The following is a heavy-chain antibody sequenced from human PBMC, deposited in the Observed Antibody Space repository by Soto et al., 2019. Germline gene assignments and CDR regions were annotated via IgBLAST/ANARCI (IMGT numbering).Heavy chain of an antibody. V-gene: IGHV1-46*01. CDR3: ARDGGYCSGGSCLDY. CDR2: INPSGGST. D-gene: IGHD2-15*01. J-gene: IGHJ4*02. CDR1: GYTFTSYY. Sequence: ASVKVSCKASGYTFTSYYMHWVRQAPGQGLEWMGIINPSGGSTSYAQKFQGRVTMTRDTSTSTVYMELSSLRSEDTAVYCCARDGGYCSGGSCLDYWGQGTLVTVSS.